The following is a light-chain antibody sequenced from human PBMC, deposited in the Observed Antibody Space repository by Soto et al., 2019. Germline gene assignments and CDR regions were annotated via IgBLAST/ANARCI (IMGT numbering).Light chain of an antibody. V-gene: IGKV1-5*01. CDR1: QGVSTW. Sequence: DIQMTQSPSTLSASIGDRVTITCRASQGVSTWLAWYQQKPGRAPKVLIYDASTLESGVPSRFSGSGSGTEFTLTINSLQPDDFAIYYCQQYNSYSRTFGQGTKV. CDR2: DAS. J-gene: IGKJ1*01. CDR3: QQYNSYSRT.